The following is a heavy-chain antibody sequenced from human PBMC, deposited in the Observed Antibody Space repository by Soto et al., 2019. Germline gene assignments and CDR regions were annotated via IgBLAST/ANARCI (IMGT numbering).Heavy chain of an antibody. V-gene: IGHV4-34*01. J-gene: IGHJ4*02. CDR2: INHSGST. Sequence: SETLSLTCAVYGGSFSGYYRSWIRQPPGKGLEWIGEINHSGSTNYNPSLKSRVTISVDTSKNQFSLKLSSVTAADTAVYYCAEESLIYDSSGYSDYWGQGTLVTVSS. CDR3: AEESLIYDSSGYSDY. CDR1: GGSFSGYY. D-gene: IGHD3-22*01.